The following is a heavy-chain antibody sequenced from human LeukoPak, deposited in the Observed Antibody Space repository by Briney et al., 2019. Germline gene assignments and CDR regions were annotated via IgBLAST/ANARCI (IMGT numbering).Heavy chain of an antibody. J-gene: IGHJ5*02. CDR2: IRDSGTT. V-gene: IGHV4-31*03. CDR1: GGSITTGGLY. Sequence: SQTLSLTCTVSGGSITTGGLYWSWIRQHPGKGLEWIGYIRDSGTTYYNPSLKSRVTISVDTSKNQFSLKLSSVTAADTAIYYCANAGVATIGWFDPSGQGTLVTVSS. D-gene: IGHD5-12*01. CDR3: ANAGVATIGWFDP.